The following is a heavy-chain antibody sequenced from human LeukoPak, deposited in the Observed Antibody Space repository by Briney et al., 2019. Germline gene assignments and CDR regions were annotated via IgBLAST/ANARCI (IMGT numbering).Heavy chain of an antibody. CDR3: ARRAIAAGWFDP. CDR2: INHSGST. CDR1: GGSFSGYY. Sequence: SETLSLTCAVYGGSFSGYYWSWIRQPPGKGLEWIGEINHSGSTNYNPSLKSRVTISVDTFKNQFSLKLSSVTAADTAVYYCARRAIAAGWFDPWDQGTLVTVSS. D-gene: IGHD6-13*01. J-gene: IGHJ5*02. V-gene: IGHV4-34*01.